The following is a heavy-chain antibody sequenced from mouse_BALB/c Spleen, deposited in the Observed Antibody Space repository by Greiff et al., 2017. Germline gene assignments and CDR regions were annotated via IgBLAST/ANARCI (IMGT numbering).Heavy chain of an antibody. D-gene: IGHD1-2*01. CDR1: GYTFTSYV. CDR3: ARSGNTASYFDV. J-gene: IGHJ1*01. CDR2: INPYNDGT. Sequence: EVQLQQSGPELVKPGASVKISCKASGYTFTSYVMHWVKQKPGQGLEWIGYINPYNDGTKYNEKFKGKATLTSDKSSSTAYMELSSLTSEDSAVYCGARSGNTASYFDVWGAGTTVTVSS. V-gene: IGHV1-14*01.